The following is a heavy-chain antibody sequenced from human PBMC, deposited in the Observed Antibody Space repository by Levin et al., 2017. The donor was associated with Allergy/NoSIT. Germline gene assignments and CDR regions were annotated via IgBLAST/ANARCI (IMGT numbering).Heavy chain of an antibody. CDR3: AKDAIRGSDQPYYFDY. CDR2: IINSGVGT. V-gene: IGHV3-23*01. CDR1: GFTFNNYA. J-gene: IGHJ4*02. D-gene: IGHD6-19*01. Sequence: PGGSLSLSCAASGFTFNNYAMSWIRQAPGKGLEWVSPIINSGVGTYYADSVKGRFTISRDNSKNTMYLQMNSLRAEDTAVYFCAKDAIRGSDQPYYFDYWGQGTLVTASS.